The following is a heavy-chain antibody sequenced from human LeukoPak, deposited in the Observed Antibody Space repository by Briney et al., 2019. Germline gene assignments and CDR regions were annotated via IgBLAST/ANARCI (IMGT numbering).Heavy chain of an antibody. CDR1: GDSVSSNTAA. Sequence: SQTLSLTCAISGDSVSSNTAAWNWIRQSPSRGLEWLGRTYYRPNWFNDYAVSVKGRLTVNPDTSKNHYSLQLKYVTPEDTAVYYCARGGGSDSHFYYFGMDVWGKGTTVTVSS. J-gene: IGHJ6*04. CDR2: TYYRPNWFN. D-gene: IGHD2-15*01. CDR3: ARGGGSDSHFYYFGMDV. V-gene: IGHV6-1*01.